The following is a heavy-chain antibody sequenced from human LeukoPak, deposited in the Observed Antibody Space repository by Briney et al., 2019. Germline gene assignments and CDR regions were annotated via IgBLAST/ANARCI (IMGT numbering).Heavy chain of an antibody. D-gene: IGHD6-6*01. V-gene: IGHV3-30-3*01. Sequence: GGSLSLSCAASGFTFSSYAMHWVRQAPGKGLEWVAVISYDGSNKYYADSVKGRFTISRDNSKNTLYLQMNSLRAEGTAVYYCARAGSIAALGDDYWGQGTLVTVSS. J-gene: IGHJ4*02. CDR2: ISYDGSNK. CDR1: GFTFSSYA. CDR3: ARAGSIAALGDDY.